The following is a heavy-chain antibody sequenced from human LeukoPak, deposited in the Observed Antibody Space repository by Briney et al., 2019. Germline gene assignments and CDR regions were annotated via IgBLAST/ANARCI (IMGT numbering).Heavy chain of an antibody. CDR2: ISGSGGST. Sequence: PGGSLRLSCAASGFTFSSYWMHWVRQAPGKGLVWVSAISGSGGSTYYADSVKGRFTISRDNSKNTLYLQMNSLRAEDTAVYYCAKVSTIAARQRGMYYFDYWGQGTLVTVSS. D-gene: IGHD6-6*01. J-gene: IGHJ4*02. V-gene: IGHV3-23*01. CDR3: AKVSTIAARQRGMYYFDY. CDR1: GFTFSSYW.